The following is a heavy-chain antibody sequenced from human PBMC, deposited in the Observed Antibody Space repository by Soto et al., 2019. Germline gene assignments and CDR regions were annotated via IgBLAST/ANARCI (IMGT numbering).Heavy chain of an antibody. D-gene: IGHD3-10*01. CDR3: TTQGFGILHGLVDV. CDR2: IYYSGTT. Sequence: SETLSLTCAVSGYSISSSNWWGWIRQPPGKGLEWIGCIYYSGTTYYNPSLKSRVTISVDTSKNQFSLKLSSVTAAETAIYYCTTQGFGILHGLVDVCGQGTTVTVAS. V-gene: IGHV4-28*01. CDR1: GYSISSSNW. J-gene: IGHJ6*02.